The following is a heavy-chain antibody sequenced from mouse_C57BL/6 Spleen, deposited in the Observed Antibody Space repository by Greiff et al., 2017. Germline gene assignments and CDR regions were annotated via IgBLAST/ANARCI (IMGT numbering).Heavy chain of an antibody. D-gene: IGHD1-1*01. CDR1: GYTFTDYY. CDR3: AREVHYYGSSSFAY. Sequence: VQLKESGPVLVKPGASVKMSCKASGYTFTDYYMNWVKQSHGKSLEWIGVINPYNGGTSYNQKFKGKATLTVDKSSSTAYMELNSLTSEDSAVYYCAREVHYYGSSSFAYWGQGTLVTVSA. V-gene: IGHV1-19*01. J-gene: IGHJ3*01. CDR2: INPYNGGT.